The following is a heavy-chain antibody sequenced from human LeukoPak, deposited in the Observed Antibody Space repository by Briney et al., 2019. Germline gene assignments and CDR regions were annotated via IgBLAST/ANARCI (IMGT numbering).Heavy chain of an antibody. CDR2: ISGDSNSI. D-gene: IGHD4-23*01. Sequence: QPGGSLRLSCAASGFTFSTSCMNWVRQAPGKGLEWVSYISGDSNSIYYADSVRGRFTISRDNAKNSLFLQMNSLRAEDTAVYYCARERVTPFMDSWGQGTLVTVSS. V-gene: IGHV3-48*01. CDR1: GFTFSTSC. J-gene: IGHJ4*02. CDR3: ARERVTPFMDS.